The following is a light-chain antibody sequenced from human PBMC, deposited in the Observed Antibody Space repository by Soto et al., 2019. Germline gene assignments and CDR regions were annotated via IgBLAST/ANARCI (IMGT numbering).Light chain of an antibody. Sequence: EIVMTQSPATLSVSPGERATLSCRASQSVSSNLAWYQQKPGQAPRLLIYGASTRATGIPARFSGSGSGTEFTLTISSLQSEDFAVYGCQQYNNWPAFGQGTKLEIK. CDR1: QSVSSN. CDR2: GAS. V-gene: IGKV3-15*01. J-gene: IGKJ2*01. CDR3: QQYNNWPA.